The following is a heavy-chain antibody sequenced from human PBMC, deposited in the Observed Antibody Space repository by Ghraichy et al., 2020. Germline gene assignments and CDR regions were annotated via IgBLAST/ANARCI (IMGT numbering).Heavy chain of an antibody. CDR1: GSTFSSYA. CDR2: IIPIFGTA. J-gene: IGHJ6*03. V-gene: IGHV1-69*13. CDR3: AREPNGPYNMDV. D-gene: IGHD2-8*01. Sequence: TVKVSCKASGSTFSSYAISWVRQAPGQGLEWKVGIIPIFGTANYAQKFQGRVTITADESTSTAYMDQSSLRSEDTAAYYCAREPNGPYNMDVWGKGTTVTVSS.